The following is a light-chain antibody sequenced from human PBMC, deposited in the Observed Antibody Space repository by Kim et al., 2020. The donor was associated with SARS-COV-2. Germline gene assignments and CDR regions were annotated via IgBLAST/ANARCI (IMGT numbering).Light chain of an antibody. CDR3: QTWGTGIWV. V-gene: IGLV4-69*01. Sequence: ASVKITCTLSSGHSSYAIAWHQQQPEKGPRFLMKLNSDGSHSKGDGIPDRFSGSSSGAERYLTISSLQSEDEADYYCQTWGTGIWVFGGGTQLTVL. J-gene: IGLJ3*02. CDR1: SGHSSYA. CDR2: LNSDGSH.